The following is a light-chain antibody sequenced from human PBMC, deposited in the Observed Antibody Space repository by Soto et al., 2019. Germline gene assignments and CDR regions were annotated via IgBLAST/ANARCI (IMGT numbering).Light chain of an antibody. Sequence: QSALTQPASVSGSTGQLIAIPCTGTTSDIGNYNAVSWYQQHPGKAPKLIIYEVTNRPSGVSDRFSGSKSGNTASLTISGLQAEDEADYYCGSWTTYRPYVFATGTKVTVL. J-gene: IGLJ1*01. CDR3: GSWTTYRPYV. V-gene: IGLV2-14*01. CDR2: EVT. CDR1: TSDIGNYNA.